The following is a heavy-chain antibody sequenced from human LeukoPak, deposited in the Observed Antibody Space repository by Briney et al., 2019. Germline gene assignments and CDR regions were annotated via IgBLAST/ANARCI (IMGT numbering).Heavy chain of an antibody. D-gene: IGHD2-15*01. J-gene: IGHJ4*02. CDR3: AKSRVVAAAHFDS. CDR1: GFTFSSYA. V-gene: IGHV3-30*04. CDR2: MSSDRTER. Sequence: PGGSLRLSCAASGFTFSSYALHWVRLAPGRGLEWVAVMSSDRTERYYADSVKGRFTISRDNSKNTMYLQMNSLTVQDAAVYYCAKSRVVAAAHFDSWGQGTLVAVSP.